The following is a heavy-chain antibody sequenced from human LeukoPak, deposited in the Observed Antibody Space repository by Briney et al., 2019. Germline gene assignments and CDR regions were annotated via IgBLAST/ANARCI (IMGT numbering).Heavy chain of an antibody. CDR3: ARNYDFWSGPIPGYYYYYYMDV. CDR1: GFTFSSYS. CDR2: ISSSSSYI. Sequence: PGGSLRLSCAASGFTFSSYSMNWVRQAPGKGLGWVSSISSSSSYIYYADSVKGRFTISRDNAKNSLYLQTNSLRAEDTAVYYCARNYDFWSGPIPGYYYYYYMDVWGKGTTVTVSS. J-gene: IGHJ6*03. D-gene: IGHD3-3*01. V-gene: IGHV3-21*01.